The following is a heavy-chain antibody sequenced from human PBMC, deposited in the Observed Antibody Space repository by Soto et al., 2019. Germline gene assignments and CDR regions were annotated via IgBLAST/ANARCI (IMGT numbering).Heavy chain of an antibody. CDR2: IWYDGSNK. Sequence: QPGGSLRLSCAASGFTFSSYGMHWVRQAPGKGLEWVAVIWYDGSNKYYADSVKGRFTISRDNSKNKLYLQMNNQRAEDTVVFYCARDSWLPTLRYYYGMDVWGQGTTVTVSS. CDR1: GFTFSSYG. J-gene: IGHJ6*02. V-gene: IGHV3-33*01. CDR3: ARDSWLPTLRYYYGMDV. D-gene: IGHD6-19*01.